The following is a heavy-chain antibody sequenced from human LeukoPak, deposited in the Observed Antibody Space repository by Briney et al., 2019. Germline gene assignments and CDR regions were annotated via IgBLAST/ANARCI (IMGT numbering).Heavy chain of an antibody. J-gene: IGHJ4*02. CDR2: IKQDGSEK. CDR3: AREGYYDSSGYYR. D-gene: IGHD3-22*01. Sequence: GGSLRLSCAASGFTFSNYWMSWVRQAPGKGLEWVANIKQDGSEKYYVDSVKGRFTVSRDNAKNSLYLQMNSLRAEDTAVYYCAREGYYDSSGYYRWGQGTLVTVSS. CDR1: GFTFSNYW. V-gene: IGHV3-7*01.